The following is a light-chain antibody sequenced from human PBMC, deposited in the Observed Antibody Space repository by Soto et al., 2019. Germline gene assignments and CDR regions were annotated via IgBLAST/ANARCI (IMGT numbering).Light chain of an antibody. Sequence: QSALTQPASVSGSPGQSVTISCAGTSGDVGGYNYVSWYQHHPGRVPKPMIFEVSDRPSGVSSRFSGSKSGNTAYLTISGLQAEDEADYYCSSFSSTSTIVFGGGTKVTVL. J-gene: IGLJ2*01. CDR2: EVS. CDR3: SSFSSTSTIV. CDR1: SGDVGGYNY. V-gene: IGLV2-14*01.